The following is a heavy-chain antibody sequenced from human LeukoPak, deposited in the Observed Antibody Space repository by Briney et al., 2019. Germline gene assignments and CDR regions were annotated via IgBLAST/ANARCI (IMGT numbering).Heavy chain of an antibody. CDR1: GFTFSTYA. Sequence: PGGSLRLSCAASGFTFSTYALSWVRQAPGKGLEWVSSIVGSGSSTFYADSVKGRFSISGDNSKHTLYLQMNTLRADDTAVYYCAKDGSNDWRWGAFDVWGQGTMVTVSS. J-gene: IGHJ3*01. CDR2: IVGSGSST. CDR3: AKDGSNDWRWGAFDV. D-gene: IGHD2-15*01. V-gene: IGHV3-23*01.